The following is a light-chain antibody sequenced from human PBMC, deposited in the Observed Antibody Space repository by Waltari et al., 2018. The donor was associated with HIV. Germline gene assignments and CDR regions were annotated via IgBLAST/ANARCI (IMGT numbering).Light chain of an antibody. J-gene: IGLJ3*02. Sequence: QSALTQPASVSGSPGQSISISCTGTSSAVGSCKFVSWYQQHPGKAPKLLIYQGTKRPSGLSNRFSVSKSGSTASLTISGLQAENEADYYCCSCATPNTRVFGGGTKLTVL. V-gene: IGLV2-23*01. CDR1: SSAVGSCKF. CDR3: CSCATPNTRV. CDR2: QGT.